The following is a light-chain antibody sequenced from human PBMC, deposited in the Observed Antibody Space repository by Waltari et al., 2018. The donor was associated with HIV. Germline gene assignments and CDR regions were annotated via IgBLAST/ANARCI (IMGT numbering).Light chain of an antibody. J-gene: IGLJ3*02. CDR2: RDT. CDR3: QSTDSSGVYWV. CDR1: ALPKRS. V-gene: IGLV3-25*03. Sequence: SYELTQPPSVSVSPGQTARVTCSGDALPKRSAYWYQQRQGQAPVLLIFRDTERPSGIPERFSSSSSGTTVTLTIRAVQAEDEADYYCQSTDSSGVYWVFGGGTTLTVL.